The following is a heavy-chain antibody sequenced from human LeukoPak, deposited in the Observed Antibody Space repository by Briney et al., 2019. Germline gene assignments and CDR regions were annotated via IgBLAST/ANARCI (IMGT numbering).Heavy chain of an antibody. CDR1: GYSFTSNY. CDR2: IYPRDGST. Sequence: ASVKVSCKASGYSFTSNYIHWVRQAPGQGLEWMGMIYPRDGSTSYAQKFQGRVTVTRDTSTSTVHMELSGLRSEDTAVYYCARMSFLKQRTPPRPDDAFDIWGQGTMITVSS. CDR3: ARMSFLKQRTPPRPDDAFDI. J-gene: IGHJ3*02. V-gene: IGHV1-46*01. D-gene: IGHD6-6*01.